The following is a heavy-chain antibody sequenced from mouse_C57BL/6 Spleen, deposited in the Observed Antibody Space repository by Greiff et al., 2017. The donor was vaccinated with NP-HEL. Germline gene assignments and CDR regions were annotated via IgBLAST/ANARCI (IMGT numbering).Heavy chain of an antibody. CDR1: GYTFTSYG. J-gene: IGHJ4*01. D-gene: IGHD1-1*01. CDR2: IYPRSGNT. Sequence: QVQLQQSGAELARPGASVKLSCKASGYTFTSYGISWVKQRTGQGLEWIGEIYPRSGNTYYNEKVKGKATLTADKSSSTAYMELRSLTSEDSAVYFCARSGITTVVATDYAMDYWGQGTSVTVSS. V-gene: IGHV1-81*01. CDR3: ARSGITTVVATDYAMDY.